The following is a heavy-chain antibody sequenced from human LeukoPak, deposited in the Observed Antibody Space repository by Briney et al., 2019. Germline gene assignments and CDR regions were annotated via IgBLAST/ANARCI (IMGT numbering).Heavy chain of an antibody. Sequence: GASVKVSCKASGYTFTNYAMHWVRQAPGQRLEWMGWINAGNGNTKYSQKFQDRVTITRDPSASTAYMELSSLKSEDTAVYYCARGILWFGELSSLGYWGQGTLVTVSS. CDR3: ARGILWFGELSSLGY. J-gene: IGHJ4*02. CDR2: INAGNGNT. V-gene: IGHV1-3*01. CDR1: GYTFTNYA. D-gene: IGHD3-10*01.